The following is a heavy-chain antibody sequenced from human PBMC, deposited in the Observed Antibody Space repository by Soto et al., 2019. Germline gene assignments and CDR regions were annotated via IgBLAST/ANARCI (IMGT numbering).Heavy chain of an antibody. D-gene: IGHD3-22*01. J-gene: IGHJ4*02. Sequence: PGGSLRLSCAASGFTFSSYSMNWVRQAPGKGLEWVSYISSSSSTIYYAGSVKGRFTISRDNAKNSLYLQMNSLRDEDTAVYYCARGLYYYDSSGYWGYWGQGTLVTVSS. V-gene: IGHV3-48*02. CDR2: ISSSSSTI. CDR1: GFTFSSYS. CDR3: ARGLYYYDSSGYWGY.